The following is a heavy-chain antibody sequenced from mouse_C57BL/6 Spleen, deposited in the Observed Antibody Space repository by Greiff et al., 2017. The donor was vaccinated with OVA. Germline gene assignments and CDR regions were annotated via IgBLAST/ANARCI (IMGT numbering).Heavy chain of an antibody. J-gene: IGHJ4*01. CDR1: GYSFTDYN. V-gene: IGHV1-39*01. Sequence: QLQESGPELVKPGASVKISCKASGYSFTDYNMNWVKQSHGKSLEWIGEINPNYGTTSYNQKFKGKATLTVDKSSSTAYMQLNSLTSEDSAVYYCAREITAVEYYYAMDYWGQGTSVTVSS. CDR2: INPNYGTT. D-gene: IGHD1-1*01. CDR3: AREITAVEYYYAMDY.